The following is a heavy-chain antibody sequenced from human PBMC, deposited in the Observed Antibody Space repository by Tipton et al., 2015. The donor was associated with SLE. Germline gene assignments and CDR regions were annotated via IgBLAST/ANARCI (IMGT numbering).Heavy chain of an antibody. V-gene: IGHV4-59*01. Sequence: TLSLTCAVSGGSISSYYWSWIRQPPGKGLEWIGEVYYSGSTNYNPSLKSRVTISVDTSNNQFSLSLSSVTAADTAVYYCARGEPEGLTTNTFDIWGQGTEVTVAS. J-gene: IGHJ3*02. CDR3: ARGEPEGLTTNTFDI. CDR1: GGSISSYY. CDR2: VYYSGST. D-gene: IGHD1-1*01.